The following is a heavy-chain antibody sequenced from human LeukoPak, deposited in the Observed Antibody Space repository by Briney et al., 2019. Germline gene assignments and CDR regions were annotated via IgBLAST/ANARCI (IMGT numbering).Heavy chain of an antibody. J-gene: IGHJ3*02. D-gene: IGHD6-19*01. CDR3: ARYLTGWSSAFDI. Sequence: PSETLSLTCTVSGGSISSSSYYWGWIRQPPGKGLEWIGSIYYSGSTNYNPSLKSRVTISVDTSKNQFSLKLRSVTAADTAVYYCARYLTGWSSAFDIWGQGTMVTVS. CDR2: IYYSGST. CDR1: GGSISSSSYY. V-gene: IGHV4-39*07.